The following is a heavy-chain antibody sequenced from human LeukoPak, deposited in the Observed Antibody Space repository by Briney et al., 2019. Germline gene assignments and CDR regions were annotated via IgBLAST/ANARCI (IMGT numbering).Heavy chain of an antibody. J-gene: IGHJ6*03. V-gene: IGHV1-2*02. D-gene: IGHD1-1*01. CDR1: GYTFTDYY. CDR2: TNPNSGDT. CDR3: ARAGTESKRGLPRADYYYMDI. Sequence: SSVKVSCKPSGYTFTDYYIHWVRQAAGQELDWMGWTNPNSGDTNYAQKFQGRVTITSGTSISTASMALTNVRSPHTALSYCARAGTESKRGLPRADYYYMDIWGNGTTVTASS.